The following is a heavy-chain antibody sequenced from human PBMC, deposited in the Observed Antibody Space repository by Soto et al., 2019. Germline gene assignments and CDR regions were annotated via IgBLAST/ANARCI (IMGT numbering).Heavy chain of an antibody. CDR3: ARAAPLFCSGGSRYSVRDY. V-gene: IGHV4-34*01. CDR2: INHSGST. Sequence: SETLSLTCAVYGGSFSGYYWTWIRQPPGTGLEWIGEINHSGSTNYNPSLKSRVTISVDTSKNQFSLKLSSVTAADTAVYYCARAAPLFCSGGSRYSVRDYWGQGTLVTVSS. CDR1: GGSFSGYY. D-gene: IGHD2-15*01. J-gene: IGHJ4*02.